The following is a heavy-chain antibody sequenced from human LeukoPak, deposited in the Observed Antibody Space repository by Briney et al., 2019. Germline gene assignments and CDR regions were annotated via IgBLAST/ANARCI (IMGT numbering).Heavy chain of an antibody. V-gene: IGHV1-2*02. CDR1: ASAFSSYA. J-gene: IGHJ3*02. D-gene: IGHD1-26*01. Sequence: AAGTLSFNSAASAFSSYANSLVRQAPGQGIEWKGCININSGGGNYAQKFQGRVTMTRDTSISTAYMEMSRLRSDDTAVYYCARVPVAGATRPLWDDAFDIWGRGTLVTVSS. CDR2: ININSGGG. CDR3: ARVPVAGATRPLWDDAFDI.